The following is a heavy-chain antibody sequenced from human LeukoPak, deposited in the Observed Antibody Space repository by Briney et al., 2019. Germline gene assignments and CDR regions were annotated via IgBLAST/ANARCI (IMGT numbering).Heavy chain of an antibody. V-gene: IGHV3-30-3*01. J-gene: IGHJ6*02. CDR1: GFTFSSSA. CDR3: ARGPAVAGTGGYYCYYGMDV. CDR2: ISYDGSNK. Sequence: GGSLRLSCAASGFTFSSSAMHWVRQAPGKGLEWVAVISYDGSNKYYADSVKGRFTISRDNSKNTLYLQINSLRVEDTAVFYCARGPAVAGTGGYYCYYGMDVWGQGTTVTVSS. D-gene: IGHD6-19*01.